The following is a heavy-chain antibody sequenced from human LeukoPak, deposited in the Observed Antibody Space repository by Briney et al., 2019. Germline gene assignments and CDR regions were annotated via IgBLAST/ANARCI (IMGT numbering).Heavy chain of an antibody. D-gene: IGHD3-10*01. CDR3: ARIIRENFDY. Sequence: PSETLSLTCAVYGGSFSGYYWSWIRQPPGKGLEWIGEINHSGSTNYNPSLKSRVTISVDTSKNQFSLKLSSVTAADTAVYYCARIIRENFDYWGQGTLVTVSS. CDR2: INHSGST. CDR1: GGSFSGYY. V-gene: IGHV4-34*01. J-gene: IGHJ4*02.